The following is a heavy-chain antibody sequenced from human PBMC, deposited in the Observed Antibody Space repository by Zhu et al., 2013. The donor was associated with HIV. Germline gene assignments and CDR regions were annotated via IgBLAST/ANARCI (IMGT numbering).Heavy chain of an antibody. J-gene: IGHJ3*02. CDR3: ATGGLLVRGAYSSGPDDAFDI. V-gene: IGHV1-24*01. CDR2: FDPEDGET. D-gene: IGHD3-22*01. CDR1: GYTLTELS. Sequence: QVQLVQSGAEVKKPGASVKVSCKVSGYTLTELSMHWVRQAPGKGLEWMGGFDPEDGETIYAQKFQGRVTMAEDTSTDTAYMELSSLRSEDTAVYYCATGGLLVRGAYSSGPDDAFDIWAKGQWSPSLQ.